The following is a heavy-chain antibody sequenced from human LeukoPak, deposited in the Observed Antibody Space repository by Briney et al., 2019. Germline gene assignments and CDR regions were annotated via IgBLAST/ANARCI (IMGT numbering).Heavy chain of an antibody. CDR3: ARGVGELGYYFDY. V-gene: IGHV1-69*13. D-gene: IGHD3-10*01. Sequence: SSVKVSCKASGGTFSSFSISWVRQAPGQGPEWMGDIIPIFGTANYAQKFQGRVTITADESTSTAYMELSSLRSDDTAVYYCARGVGELGYYFDYWGQGTLVTVSS. CDR2: IIPIFGTA. J-gene: IGHJ4*02. CDR1: GGTFSSFS.